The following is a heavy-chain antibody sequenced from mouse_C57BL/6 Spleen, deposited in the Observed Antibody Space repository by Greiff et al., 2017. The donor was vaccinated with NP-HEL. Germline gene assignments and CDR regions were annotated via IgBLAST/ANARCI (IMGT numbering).Heavy chain of an antibody. CDR2: ISDGGSYT. Sequence: EVQVVESGGGLVKPGGSLKLSCAASGFTFSSYAMSWVRQTPEKRLEWVATISDGGSYTYYPDNVKGRFTISRDNAKNNLYLQMSHLKSEDTAMYYCARHDGYPYYYAMDYWGQGTSVTVSS. CDR1: GFTFSSYA. V-gene: IGHV5-4*01. J-gene: IGHJ4*01. D-gene: IGHD2-3*01. CDR3: ARHDGYPYYYAMDY.